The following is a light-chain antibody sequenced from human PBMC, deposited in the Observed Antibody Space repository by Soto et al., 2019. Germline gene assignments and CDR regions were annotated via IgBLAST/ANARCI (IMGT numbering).Light chain of an antibody. Sequence: EIVLTQSPRTLSFSSGEGVTLSCSASQSISSSSLAWYQQKPGQAPRLLIHGASSRATGIPDRFSGSGSGTDFPLTISRLEPDDFAVYYCQQDAGSPITFGQGTRLDSK. J-gene: IGKJ5*01. V-gene: IGKV3-20*01. CDR2: GAS. CDR3: QQDAGSPIT. CDR1: QSISSSS.